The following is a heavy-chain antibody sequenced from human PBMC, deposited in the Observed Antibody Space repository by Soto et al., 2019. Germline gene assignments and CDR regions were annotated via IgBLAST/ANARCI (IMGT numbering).Heavy chain of an antibody. CDR2: IGTAGDT. CDR1: GFTFSSYD. Sequence: PGGSLRLSCAASGFTFSSYDMHWVRQATGKGLEWVSAIGTAGDTYYPGSVKGRFTISRENAKNSLYLQMNSLRAEDTAVYYCAGGYRSGYSRLDAFDIWGQGTMVTVSS. CDR3: AGGYRSGYSRLDAFDI. D-gene: IGHD5-18*01. J-gene: IGHJ3*02. V-gene: IGHV3-13*01.